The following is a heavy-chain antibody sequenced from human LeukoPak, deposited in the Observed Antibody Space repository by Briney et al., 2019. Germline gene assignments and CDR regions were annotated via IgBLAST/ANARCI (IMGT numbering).Heavy chain of an antibody. CDR2: SGGDGGST. J-gene: IGHJ2*01. CDR1: GFTFSSYD. CDR3: AKALNYWYFDL. Sequence: GGSLRLSCAASGFTFSSYDMSWVRQAPGKGLEWVSASGGDGGSTYADSWKGGFTISRDNSKNTLYLQMNSLRAENTATYYCAKALNYWYFDLWGRGNLVTVSS. V-gene: IGHV3-23*01.